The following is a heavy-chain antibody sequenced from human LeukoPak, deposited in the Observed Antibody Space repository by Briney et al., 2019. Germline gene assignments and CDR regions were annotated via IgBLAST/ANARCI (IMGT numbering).Heavy chain of an antibody. CDR1: GYTFTSYG. Sequence: ASVKVSCKASGYTFTSYGISWVRQAPGQGLEWMGWISAYNGNTNYAQKLQGRVTMTTDTSTSTAYMELRSLRSDDTAVYYCAREEYCSGYLTHFDYWGQGTLVTVSS. CDR2: ISAYNGNT. D-gene: IGHD2-15*01. CDR3: AREEYCSGYLTHFDY. V-gene: IGHV1-18*01. J-gene: IGHJ4*02.